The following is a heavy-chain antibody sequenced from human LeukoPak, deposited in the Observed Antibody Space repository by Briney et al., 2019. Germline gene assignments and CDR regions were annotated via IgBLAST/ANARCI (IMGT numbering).Heavy chain of an antibody. J-gene: IGHJ4*02. CDR3: AIRYHYCTNGLCPFDY. CDR1: GYSFTSYW. CDR2: IYPGDSDT. V-gene: IGHV5-51*01. Sequence: GESLKISCKGSGYSFTSYWIGWVRQMPGKGLEWMGIIYPGDSDTRYSPSFQGQVTIPADKSISTAYLQWSSLKASDTAMYFCAIRYHYCTNGLCPFDYWGQGTLVTVSS. D-gene: IGHD2-8*01.